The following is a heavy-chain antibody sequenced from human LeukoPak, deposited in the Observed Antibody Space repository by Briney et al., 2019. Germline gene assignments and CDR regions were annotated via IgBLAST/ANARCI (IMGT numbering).Heavy chain of an antibody. CDR3: AKSDSYTAVVTAFDY. D-gene: IGHD5-18*01. J-gene: IGHJ4*02. V-gene: IGHV3-23*01. Sequence: GGSLRLSCAGSGFTFSSCAMSWVRQAPGKGLEWVSTISGRGGNTYYADSVKGRFTISRDNSKNTLYLQMNSLRAEDTAVYYCAKSDSYTAVVTAFDYWGQGTLVTVSS. CDR1: GFTFSSCA. CDR2: ISGRGGNT.